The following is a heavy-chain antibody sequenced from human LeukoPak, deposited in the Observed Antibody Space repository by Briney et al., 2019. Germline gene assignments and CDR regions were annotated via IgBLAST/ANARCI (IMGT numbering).Heavy chain of an antibody. CDR1: GGSISSGGYY. D-gene: IGHD7-27*01. V-gene: IGHV4-61*02. J-gene: IGHJ3*02. CDR3: ARATGVFGAFDI. Sequence: SETLSLTCTVSGGSISSGGYYWSWIRQHPGKGLEWIGRIYTSGSTNYNPSLKSRVTMSVDTSKNQFSLKLSSVTAADTAVYYCARATGVFGAFDIWGQGTMVTVSS. CDR2: IYTSGST.